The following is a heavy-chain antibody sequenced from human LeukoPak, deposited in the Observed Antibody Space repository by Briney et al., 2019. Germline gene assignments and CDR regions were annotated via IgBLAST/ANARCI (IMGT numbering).Heavy chain of an antibody. CDR1: GFTFSDYY. V-gene: IGHV3-66*01. CDR3: AKDRTMVRGVIIAALDY. D-gene: IGHD3-10*01. J-gene: IGHJ4*02. Sequence: GGSLRLSCAASGFTFSDYYMSWIRQAPGKGLEWVSLIYSGGSTYYADSVKGRFTISRDNSKNTLYLQMNSLRAEDTAVYYCAKDRTMVRGVIIAALDYWGQGTLVTVSS. CDR2: IYSGGST.